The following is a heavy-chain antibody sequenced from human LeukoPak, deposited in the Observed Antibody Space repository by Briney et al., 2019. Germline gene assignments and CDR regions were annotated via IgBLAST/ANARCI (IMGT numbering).Heavy chain of an antibody. CDR1: GYTFTGYY. CDR3: ARVHCSSTSCHPDDAFDI. Sequence: ASVKVSCKASGYTFTGYYMHWVRQAPGQGLEWMGWINPNSGGTNYAQKFQGRVTMTRDTSISTAYMELSRLRSDDTAVYYCARVHCSSTSCHPDDAFDIWGQGTMVTVSS. D-gene: IGHD2-2*01. J-gene: IGHJ3*02. V-gene: IGHV1-2*02. CDR2: INPNSGGT.